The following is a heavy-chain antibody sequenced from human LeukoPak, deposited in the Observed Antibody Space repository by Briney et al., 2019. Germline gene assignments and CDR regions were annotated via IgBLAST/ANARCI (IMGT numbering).Heavy chain of an antibody. V-gene: IGHV3-64D*09. CDR1: GFTFSYYA. D-gene: IGHD5-24*01. CDR2: INDNGGTT. J-gene: IGHJ4*02. Sequence: GGSLRLSCSASGFTFSYYAMHWVRQAPGKGLEYVSGINDNGGTTHYGDSVKGRFTISRDDSKNTLYLQMSSLRGEDTALYYCVKDLRGNYTFDYWGQGTLVTVSS. CDR3: VKDLRGNYTFDY.